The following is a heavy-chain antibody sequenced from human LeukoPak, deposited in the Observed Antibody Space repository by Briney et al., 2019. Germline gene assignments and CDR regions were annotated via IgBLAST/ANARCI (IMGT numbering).Heavy chain of an antibody. CDR2: IKQGGSEK. Sequence: QAGGSLRLSCAASGFTFSLYWMNWVRRAPGKGLEWVANIKQGGSEKNYVDSVKGRFTISRDNAKNSLYLQMNNLRVEDTAMYYCAGGTGFIIKDWGQGTLVTVSS. J-gene: IGHJ4*02. CDR1: GFTFSLYW. CDR3: AGGTGFIIKD. D-gene: IGHD3-9*01. V-gene: IGHV3-7*03.